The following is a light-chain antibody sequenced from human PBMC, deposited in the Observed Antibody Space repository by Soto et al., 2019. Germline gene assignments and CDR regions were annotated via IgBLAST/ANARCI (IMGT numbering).Light chain of an antibody. J-gene: IGLJ2*01. CDR1: SSNIGSNY. V-gene: IGLV1-47*01. CDR3: AAWDDSLRAPV. Sequence: QSVLTQPPSASATPGQRINISCYGSSSNIGSNYGYWYQQLPGTAPKLLISRDDERPSGVPDRFSGSKSGTSASLAISGVRSEDEADYFCAAWDDSLRAPVFGGGTKLTVL. CDR2: RDD.